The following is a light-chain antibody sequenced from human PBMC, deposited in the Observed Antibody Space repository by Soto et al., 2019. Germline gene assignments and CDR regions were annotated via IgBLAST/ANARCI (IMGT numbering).Light chain of an antibody. CDR3: QQRSVWPLT. V-gene: IGKV3-11*01. Sequence: EIVLTQSPATLSLSPGERTTLSCRASQRISNHVAWYQQKPGQAPRLLIYNAASRATGVPARFSGSVSGTDFILTINILEPDDFAVYYCQQRSVWPLTFGQGTEVEMK. J-gene: IGKJ1*01. CDR1: QRISNH. CDR2: NAA.